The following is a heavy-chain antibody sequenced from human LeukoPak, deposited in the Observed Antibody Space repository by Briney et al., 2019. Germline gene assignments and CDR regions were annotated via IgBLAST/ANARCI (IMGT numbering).Heavy chain of an antibody. CDR3: ARALSWGGGMDV. V-gene: IGHV1-69*13. D-gene: IGHD1-26*01. Sequence: SVKVSCKASGYTFTSYAMNWVRQAPGQGLEWMGGIIPIFGTANYAQKFQGRVTITADESTSTAYMELSSLRSEDTAVYYCARALSWGGGMDVWGQGTTVTVSS. J-gene: IGHJ6*02. CDR2: IIPIFGTA. CDR1: GYTFTSYA.